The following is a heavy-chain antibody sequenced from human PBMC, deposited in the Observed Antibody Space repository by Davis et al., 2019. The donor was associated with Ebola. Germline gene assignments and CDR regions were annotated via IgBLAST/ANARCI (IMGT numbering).Heavy chain of an antibody. D-gene: IGHD3-22*01. V-gene: IGHV4-34*01. CDR3: TSPYYYDSSGYYRFDY. J-gene: IGHJ4*02. CDR1: GGSFSGYY. CDR2: INHSGST. Sequence: SETLSLTCAVYGGSFSGYYWSWIRQPPGKGLEWIGEINHSGSTNYNPSLKSRVTISVDTSKNQFSLKLSSVTAADTAVYYCTSPYYYDSSGYYRFDYWGQGTLVTVSS.